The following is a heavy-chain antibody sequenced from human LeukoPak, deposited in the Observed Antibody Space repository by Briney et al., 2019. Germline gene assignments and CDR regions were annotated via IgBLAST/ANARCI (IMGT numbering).Heavy chain of an antibody. J-gene: IGHJ4*02. V-gene: IGHV5-51*01. Sequence: GESLKISCKGSGYTFTTYWIAWVRQMPGKGLEWMGMIYPGDSDTRYSPSFQGQVTISADKSISTAYQQWSSLKASDTAMYYCARLLEGVAGTWGYWGQGTLVTVS. D-gene: IGHD6-19*01. CDR3: ARLLEGVAGTWGY. CDR1: GYTFTTYW. CDR2: IYPGDSDT.